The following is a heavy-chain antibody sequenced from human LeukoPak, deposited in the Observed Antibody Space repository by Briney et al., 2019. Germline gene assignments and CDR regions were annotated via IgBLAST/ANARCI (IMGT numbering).Heavy chain of an antibody. CDR2: FDPEDGET. J-gene: IGHJ6*03. V-gene: IGHV1-24*01. D-gene: IGHD3-3*01. Sequence: ASVKVSCKVSGYTLTELSMHWVRQAPGKGLEWMGGFDPEDGETIYAQKFQGRVTMTRDMSTSTVYMELSSLRSEDTAVYYCARAGRTTIFGVVIRGHYYYMDVWGKGTTVTVSS. CDR3: ARAGRTTIFGVVIRGHYYYMDV. CDR1: GYTLTELS.